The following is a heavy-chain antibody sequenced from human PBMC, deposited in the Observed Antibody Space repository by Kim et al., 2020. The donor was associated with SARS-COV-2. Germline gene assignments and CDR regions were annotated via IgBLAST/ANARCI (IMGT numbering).Heavy chain of an antibody. CDR2: INPSGGST. Sequence: ASVKVSCKASGYTFTSYYMHWVRQAPGQGLEWMGIINPSGGSTSYAQKFQGRVTMTRDTSTSTVYMELSSLRSEDTAVYYCARDRKRGHRDYYGMDVWGQGTTVTVSS. D-gene: IGHD2-21*01. J-gene: IGHJ6*02. CDR3: ARDRKRGHRDYYGMDV. V-gene: IGHV1-46*01. CDR1: GYTFTSYY.